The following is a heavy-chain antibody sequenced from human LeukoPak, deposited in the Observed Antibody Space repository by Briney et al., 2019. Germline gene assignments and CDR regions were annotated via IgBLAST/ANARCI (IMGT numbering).Heavy chain of an antibody. CDR1: GFTFSSYS. Sequence: PGGSLRLSCAVSGFTFSSYSMNWVRQASGKGLEWVSYISSSSSTIYYADSVKGRFTISRDNAKNSLYLQMNSLRAEDTAVYYCARLYSGSYYDAFDIWGQGTMVTVSS. CDR2: ISSSSSTI. J-gene: IGHJ3*02. V-gene: IGHV3-48*01. D-gene: IGHD1-26*01. CDR3: ARLYSGSYYDAFDI.